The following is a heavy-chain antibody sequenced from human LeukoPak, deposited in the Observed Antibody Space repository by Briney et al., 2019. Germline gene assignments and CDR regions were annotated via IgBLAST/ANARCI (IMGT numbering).Heavy chain of an antibody. D-gene: IGHD2-15*01. V-gene: IGHV3-48*03. Sequence: GGSLRLSCAASGFTVNNYEMHWVRQAPGKGLEWISYINEGATTINYADSVWGRFTISRDNAKNSLYLQMNSLRAEDTAVYYCARWYCSGGSCYPENWFDPWGQGTLVTVSS. CDR1: GFTVNNYE. CDR2: INEGATTI. J-gene: IGHJ5*02. CDR3: ARWYCSGGSCYPENWFDP.